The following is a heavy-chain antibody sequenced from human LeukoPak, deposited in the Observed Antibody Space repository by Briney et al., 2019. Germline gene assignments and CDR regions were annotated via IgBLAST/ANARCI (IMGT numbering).Heavy chain of an antibody. D-gene: IGHD3-10*01. CDR3: ARARPALLWFGELWPASADDAFDI. CDR2: IRYDGSNQ. CDR1: GFTFSSYG. Sequence: GGSLRLSCAASGFTFSSYGMNWVRQAPGKGLEWVAFIRYDGSNQYYADSVKGRFTISRDNSKNTLYLQMNSLRAEDTAVYYCARARPALLWFGELWPASADDAFDIWGQGTMVTVSS. V-gene: IGHV3-30*02. J-gene: IGHJ3*02.